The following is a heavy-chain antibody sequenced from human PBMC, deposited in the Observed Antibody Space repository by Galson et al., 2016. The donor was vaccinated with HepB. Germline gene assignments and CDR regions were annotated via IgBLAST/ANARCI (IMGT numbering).Heavy chain of an antibody. CDR2: ISSSGSTI. Sequence: SLRLSCAASGFTFDDYAMSWVRQAPGKGLEWVSYISSSGSTIYYADSVKGRFTISRDNNNNSLYLEMNSLRVEDSAIYFCVREVRVYGMDVWGQGTTVTVSS. CDR1: GFTFDDYA. V-gene: IGHV3-11*01. J-gene: IGHJ6*02. CDR3: VREVRVYGMDV.